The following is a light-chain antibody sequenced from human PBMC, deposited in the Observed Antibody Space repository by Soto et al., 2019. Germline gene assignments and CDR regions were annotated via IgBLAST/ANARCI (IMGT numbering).Light chain of an antibody. Sequence: EIVLTQSPGTLSFSPGERATLSCRASHTLSSYLAWYQQKPGQAPRLLIYGSSTRATGIPDRFSGSGSGTDFTLTISRLEPEDFAVYYCQQYGSSPQALGQGTKV. J-gene: IGKJ1*01. V-gene: IGKV3-20*01. CDR3: QQYGSSPQA. CDR1: HTLSSY. CDR2: GSS.